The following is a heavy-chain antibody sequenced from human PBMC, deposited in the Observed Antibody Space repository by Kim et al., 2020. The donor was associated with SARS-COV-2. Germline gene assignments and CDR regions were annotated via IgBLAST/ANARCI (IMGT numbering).Heavy chain of an antibody. CDR2: IIPIFGTA. J-gene: IGHJ3*02. Sequence: SVKVSCKASGGTFSSYAISWVRQAPGQGLEWMGGIIPIFGTANYAQKFQGRVTITADKSTSTAYMELSSLRSEDTAVYYCARAHDRSRAFDIWGQGTMVTVSS. V-gene: IGHV1-69*06. CDR1: GGTFSSYA. CDR3: ARAHDRSRAFDI. D-gene: IGHD3-22*01.